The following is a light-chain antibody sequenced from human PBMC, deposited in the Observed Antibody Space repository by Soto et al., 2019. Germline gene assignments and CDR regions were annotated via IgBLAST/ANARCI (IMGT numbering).Light chain of an antibody. CDR1: SSNIGAGYD. J-gene: IGLJ2*01. CDR2: GNS. V-gene: IGLV1-40*01. CDR3: QSYDSSLSGGASHVV. Sequence: QSVLTQPPSVSGAPGQRVTISCTGSSSNIGAGYDVHWYQQLPGTAPKLLIYGNSNRPSGVPDRFSGSKSGTSASLAITGLQAEDEADYYCQSYDSSLSGGASHVVFGGGTKLTVL.